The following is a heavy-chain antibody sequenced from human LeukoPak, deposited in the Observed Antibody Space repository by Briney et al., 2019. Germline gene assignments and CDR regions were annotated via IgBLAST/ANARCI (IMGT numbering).Heavy chain of an antibody. V-gene: IGHV1-69*05. D-gene: IGHD2-2*01. CDR2: IIPIFGTA. CDR3: ARTSSIPFDY. Sequence: SVKVSCKASGGTVSSYAISWVRQAPGQRLEWRGGIIPIFGTANYAQKFQGRVTITTDESTSTAYTELSSLRSEDTAVYYGARTSSIPFDYWGQGTLVTVSS. J-gene: IGHJ4*02. CDR1: GGTVSSYA.